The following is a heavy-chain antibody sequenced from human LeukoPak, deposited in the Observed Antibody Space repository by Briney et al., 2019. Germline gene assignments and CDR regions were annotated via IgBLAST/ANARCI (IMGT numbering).Heavy chain of an antibody. D-gene: IGHD3-10*01. CDR3: ARGVDYYGSGSYYIAKNRRFDP. V-gene: IGHV4-34*01. CDR1: GGSFSGYY. Sequence: SETLSLTCAIYGGSFSGYYWSSIRQPPGKGLEWIGEINHSGSTNYNPSLKSRVTISVDTSKNQFSLKLSSVTAADTAVYYCARGVDYYGSGSYYIAKNRRFDPWGQGTLVTVSS. J-gene: IGHJ5*02. CDR2: INHSGST.